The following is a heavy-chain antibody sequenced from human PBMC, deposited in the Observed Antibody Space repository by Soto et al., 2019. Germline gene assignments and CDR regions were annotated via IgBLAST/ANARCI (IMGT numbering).Heavy chain of an antibody. D-gene: IGHD1-26*01. CDR3: ARDSGSWPSWFDP. CDR1: GFTFSTYN. CDR2: ISSSSSTI. J-gene: IGHJ5*02. Sequence: EVQLVESGGGLVQPGGSLRLSCAASGFTFSTYNMQWVRQAPGKGLEWVSYISSSSSTIHHADSVKGRFSVSRDNAKNSLYLQVNSLRAEDTAVYYCARDSGSWPSWFDPWGQGTQVTVSS. V-gene: IGHV3-48*01.